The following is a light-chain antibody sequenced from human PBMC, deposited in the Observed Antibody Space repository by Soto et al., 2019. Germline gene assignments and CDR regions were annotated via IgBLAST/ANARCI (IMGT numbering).Light chain of an antibody. CDR3: QQYNNWWT. CDR1: QSVSGN. CDR2: GAS. J-gene: IGKJ1*01. Sequence: EIVMTQSPATLSVSPGERATLSCRASQSVSGNLAWYQQKSGQAPRLLIYGASSRATGIPARFSGSGSGTEFTLTISSLQSEDFAVYYCQQYNNWWTFGQGTKVEI. V-gene: IGKV3-15*01.